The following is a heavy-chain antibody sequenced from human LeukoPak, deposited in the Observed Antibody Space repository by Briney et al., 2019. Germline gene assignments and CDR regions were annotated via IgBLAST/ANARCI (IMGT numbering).Heavy chain of an antibody. J-gene: IGHJ4*02. CDR3: AREGLSGSYLEY. D-gene: IGHD1-26*01. V-gene: IGHV3-21*01. Sequence: PGGSLRLSCAASGFPFGSSVMNWVRQAPGRGLAWVASITPSSNYIYYADSVKGRFTIYRDNAKNSLYLQMDSLRAEDTAVYYCAREGLSGSYLEYWGQGTLVTVSS. CDR2: ITPSSNYI. CDR1: GFPFGSSV.